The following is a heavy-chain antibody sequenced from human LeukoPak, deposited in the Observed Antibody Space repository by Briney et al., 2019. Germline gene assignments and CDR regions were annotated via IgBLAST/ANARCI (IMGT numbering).Heavy chain of an antibody. Sequence: GGSLRLSCVASGFTFSSYAMSWVRQAPGKGLEWVSLISTSSRTHYADSMKGRFTISRDNSRNTLYLQINSLRAEDTAVYYCARQNYYGSGSYYKSNPMYYYYYYMDVWGKGTTVTVSS. V-gene: IGHV3-23*05. J-gene: IGHJ6*03. CDR2: ISTSSRT. D-gene: IGHD3-10*01. CDR1: GFTFSSYA. CDR3: ARQNYYGSGSYYKSNPMYYYYYYMDV.